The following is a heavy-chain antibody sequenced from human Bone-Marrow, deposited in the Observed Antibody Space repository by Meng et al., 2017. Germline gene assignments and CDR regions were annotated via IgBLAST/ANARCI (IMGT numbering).Heavy chain of an antibody. D-gene: IGHD3-16*01. Sequence: GESLKISCKGSGYTFSTSSIAWVRQRPGKGLEWMGIIDPSDSDVRYSPSFQGQVNISVDKSVTTAYLQWSSLRASDTAMYYCARLRLSGGPLFKITYFGPWGQGTLVTVSS. J-gene: IGHJ5*02. CDR1: GYTFSTSS. V-gene: IGHV5-51*01. CDR2: IDPSDSDV. CDR3: ARLRLSGGPLFKITYFGP.